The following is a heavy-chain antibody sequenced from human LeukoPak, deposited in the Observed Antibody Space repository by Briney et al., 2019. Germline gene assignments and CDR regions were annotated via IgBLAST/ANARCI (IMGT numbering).Heavy chain of an antibody. CDR2: IYTSGST. CDR1: GGSISSYY. V-gene: IGHV4-4*07. CDR3: ARGWVGSESYYYYYYGMDV. D-gene: IGHD3-10*01. J-gene: IGHJ6*02. Sequence: PSETLSLTCTVSGGSISSYYWSWIRQPAGRGLEWIGRIYTSGSTNYNPSLKSRVTMSVDTSKNQFSLKLSSVTAADTAVYYCARGWVGSESYYYYYYGMDVWGQGTTVTVSS.